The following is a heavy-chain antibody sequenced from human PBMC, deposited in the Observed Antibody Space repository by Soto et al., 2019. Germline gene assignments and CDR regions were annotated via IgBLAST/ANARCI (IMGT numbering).Heavy chain of an antibody. CDR2: ISGSGDST. V-gene: IGHV3-23*01. CDR3: AKDLSPFSLSMVRGVTTYPPDAFDI. CDR1: GFTFSSYA. J-gene: IGHJ3*02. Sequence: DVQLLESGGGLVQPGGSLGLSCAASGFTFSSYAMIWVRQAPGKGLECVSVISGSGDSTYYADSVKGRFTISRDNSKNTVYLQMNSMRAEDTAVYYCAKDLSPFSLSMVRGVTTYPPDAFDIWGQGALVTVSS. D-gene: IGHD3-10*01.